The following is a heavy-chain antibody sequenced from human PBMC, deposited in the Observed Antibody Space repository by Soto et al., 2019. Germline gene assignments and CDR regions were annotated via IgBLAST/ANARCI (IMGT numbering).Heavy chain of an antibody. CDR1: GDSISSSNW. D-gene: IGHD3-22*01. CDR2: TYHNGNT. V-gene: IGHV4-4*02. Sequence: PSETLSLTCAVSGDSISSSNWWTWVRQSPGKGLEWIGETYHNGNTNYNPSMKSRVTISVDKSKNQFSLHLASVTASDTAMYYCARIGQGSLYDSSGYYSLVHGMDVWGQGTTVTVSS. J-gene: IGHJ6*02. CDR3: ARIGQGSLYDSSGYYSLVHGMDV.